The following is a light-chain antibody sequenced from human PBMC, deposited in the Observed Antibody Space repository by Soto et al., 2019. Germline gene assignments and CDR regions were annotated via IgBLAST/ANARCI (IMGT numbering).Light chain of an antibody. V-gene: IGLV1-40*01. CDR2: GNT. J-gene: IGLJ2*01. CDR3: LSYDSSLSGSV. Sequence: QYVLTQPPSVSGAPGQRVTISCTGSSSNIGAGYDVHWYQQLPGTAPKLLIYGNTNRPSGVPDRFSGSRSGTSASLAITGLQAEDEADYYCLSYDSSLSGSVFGGGTKLTVL. CDR1: SSNIGAGYD.